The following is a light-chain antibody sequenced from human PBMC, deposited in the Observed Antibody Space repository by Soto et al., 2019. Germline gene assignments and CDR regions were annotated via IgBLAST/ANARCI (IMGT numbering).Light chain of an antibody. CDR1: QSVSVF. CDR3: QQRSSWPPRLT. CDR2: DAS. J-gene: IGKJ4*01. V-gene: IGKV3-11*01. Sequence: EIVLTQSPATLSLSPGDTATLSCRASQSVSVFLAWYQQKPGQAPRLLIYDASNRATGIPARFSGSGSGTDFTLTISSREPEDFAVYYCQQRSSWPPRLTFGGGTKVEI.